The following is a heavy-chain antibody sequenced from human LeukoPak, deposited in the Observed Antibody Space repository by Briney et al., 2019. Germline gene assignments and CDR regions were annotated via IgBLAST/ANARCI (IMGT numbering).Heavy chain of an antibody. D-gene: IGHD1-1*01. Sequence: GGSLRLSCAASGFTFSSYEMNWVRQAPGKGLEWVSNIISSGSTIYYADSVKGRFTISRDNAKNSLYLQMNSLRAEDTAVYYCARNPNSYNWNFDYWGQGTLVTVSS. CDR3: ARNPNSYNWNFDY. J-gene: IGHJ4*02. CDR2: IISSGSTI. CDR1: GFTFSSYE. V-gene: IGHV3-48*03.